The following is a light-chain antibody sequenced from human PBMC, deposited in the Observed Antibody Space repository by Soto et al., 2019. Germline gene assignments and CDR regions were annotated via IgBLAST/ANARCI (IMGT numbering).Light chain of an antibody. CDR3: QQYGSPPLT. CDR2: GAS. J-gene: IGKJ1*01. Sequence: EIVLTHSPGTLSLSPGERATLSCRASQIVNNNYLAWYQQTPGQAPRLVIYGASSRAAGIPDRFSASGSGTDFTLTISRLEPEDFAVYYCQQYGSPPLTFGQGTKVEIK. CDR1: QIVNNNY. V-gene: IGKV3-20*01.